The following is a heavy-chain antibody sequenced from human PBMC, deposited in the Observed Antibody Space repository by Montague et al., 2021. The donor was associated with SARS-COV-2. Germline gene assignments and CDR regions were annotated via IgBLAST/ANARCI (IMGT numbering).Heavy chain of an antibody. CDR3: AKDLETSGWYTFFFDS. J-gene: IGHJ4*02. D-gene: IGHD6-19*01. CDR1: GFTFDSHA. CDR2: ISDGGTST. V-gene: IGHV3-23*01. Sequence: YRRLSCAGSGFTFDSHAMSWVRQAPGKGLEWVAGISDGGTSTYYADSVKGRLIISRDNSKSTLYLQIHSLRAEDTAVYYCAKDLETSGWYTFFFDSWGQGTLVTVSS.